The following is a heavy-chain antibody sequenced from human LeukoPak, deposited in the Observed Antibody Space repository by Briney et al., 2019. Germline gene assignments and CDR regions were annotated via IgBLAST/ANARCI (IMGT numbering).Heavy chain of an antibody. CDR3: ARASYSNYGRYYYYYMDV. J-gene: IGHJ6*03. D-gene: IGHD4-11*01. Sequence: GGSLRLSCAASGFTFSSYSMNWVRQAPGKGLEWVSSISSSSSYIYYADSVKGRFTISRDNAKNSLYLQMNSLRAEDTAVYYCARASYSNYGRYYYYYMDVWGKGTTVTVSS. V-gene: IGHV3-21*01. CDR2: ISSSSSYI. CDR1: GFTFSSYS.